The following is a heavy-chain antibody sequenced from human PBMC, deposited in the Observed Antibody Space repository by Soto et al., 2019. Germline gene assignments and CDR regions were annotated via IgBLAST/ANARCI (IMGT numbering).Heavy chain of an antibody. CDR1: GYTFTGYY. J-gene: IGHJ3*02. CDR3: ARDTSSTIFGVVILKPDDAFDI. Sequence: QVQLVQSGAEVKKPGASVKVSCKASGYTFTGYYMHWVRQAPGQGLEWMGWINPNSGGTNYAQKFQGWVNMTRDTSISTAYMELSRLRSDDTAVYYCARDTSSTIFGVVILKPDDAFDIWGQGTMVTVSS. D-gene: IGHD3-3*01. CDR2: INPNSGGT. V-gene: IGHV1-2*04.